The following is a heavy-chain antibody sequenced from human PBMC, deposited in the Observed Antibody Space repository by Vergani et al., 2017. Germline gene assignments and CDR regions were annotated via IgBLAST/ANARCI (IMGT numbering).Heavy chain of an antibody. CDR1: GFTFSSYG. CDR3: ARDGHGFLDY. V-gene: IGHV3-33*01. Sequence: QVQLVESGGGVVQPGRSLRLSCVASGFTFSSYGMHWVRQAPGKGLEWVAVIWYDGSNKYYADSVKGRFTISRDNSKNTLYLQMNSLRAEDTAVYYCARDGHGFLDYWGQGTLVTVSS. J-gene: IGHJ4*02. CDR2: IWYDGSNK. D-gene: IGHD6-25*01.